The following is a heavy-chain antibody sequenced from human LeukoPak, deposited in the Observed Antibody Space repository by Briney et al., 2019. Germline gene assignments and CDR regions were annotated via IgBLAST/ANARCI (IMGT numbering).Heavy chain of an antibody. D-gene: IGHD5-24*01. V-gene: IGHV3-30*04. J-gene: IGHJ4*02. CDR1: GFTFSSYA. Sequence: GGSLRLSCAASGFTFSSYAMHWVRQAPGKGLEWVAVISYDGSNKYYADSVKGRFTISRDNSKNTLYLQMNSLRAEDTAVYYCARLTSMATTPVEYWGQGTLVTVSS. CDR3: ARLTSMATTPVEY. CDR2: ISYDGSNK.